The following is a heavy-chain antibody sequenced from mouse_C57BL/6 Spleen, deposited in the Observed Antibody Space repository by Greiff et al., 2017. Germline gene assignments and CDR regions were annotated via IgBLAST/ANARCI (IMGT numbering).Heavy chain of an antibody. V-gene: IGHV6-6*01. J-gene: IGHJ1*03. Sequence: EVMLVESGGGLVQPGGSMKLSCAASGFTFSDAWMDWVRQSPEKGLEWVAEIRNKANNHATYYAESVKGRFTISRDDSKSSVYLQMNSLRAEDTGIYYCTHPSYGNYGYFDVWGTGTTVTFSS. CDR2: IRNKANNHAT. CDR1: GFTFSDAW. D-gene: IGHD2-1*01. CDR3: THPSYGNYGYFDV.